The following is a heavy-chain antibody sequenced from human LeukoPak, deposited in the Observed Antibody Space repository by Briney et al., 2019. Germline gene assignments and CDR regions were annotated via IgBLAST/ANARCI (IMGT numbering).Heavy chain of an antibody. CDR1: GYRFTNYW. CDR3: AKGGATLGEFDP. J-gene: IGHJ5*02. Sequence: GDSLKISCKGSGYRFTNYWIAWVRQMPGKGLEWMGIIYPGDSDIRYSPSFQGHVTISADKSSSTAYLQWSSLKASDTAMYYCAKGGATLGEFDPWGQGTLVTVSS. CDR2: IYPGDSDI. D-gene: IGHD5-24*01. V-gene: IGHV5-51*01.